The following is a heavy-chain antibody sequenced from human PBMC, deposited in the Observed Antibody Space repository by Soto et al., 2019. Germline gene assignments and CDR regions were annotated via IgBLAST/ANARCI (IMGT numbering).Heavy chain of an antibody. J-gene: IGHJ3*02. CDR1: GFTVSSNY. CDR3: ARAYYESPGAVHGAFDI. D-gene: IGHD3-22*01. V-gene: IGHV3-66*01. Sequence: EVQLVESGGGLVQPGGSLRLSCAASGFTVSSNYMSWVRQAPGKGLEWVSVIYSGGSTYYADSVKGRFTISRDNSKNTLYRQMNSLRAEAKAVYYCARAYYESPGAVHGAFDIWGQGTMVTVSS. CDR2: IYSGGST.